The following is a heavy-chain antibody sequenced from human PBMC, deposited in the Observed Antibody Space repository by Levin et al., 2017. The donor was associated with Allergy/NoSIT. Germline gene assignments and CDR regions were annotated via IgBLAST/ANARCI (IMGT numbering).Heavy chain of an antibody. CDR2: IFSNGSP. V-gene: IGHV4-39*01. CDR1: GGSIRSSRYY. J-gene: IGHJ4*02. D-gene: IGHD3-16*01. CDR3: ARDDPAFGH. Sequence: SQTLSLTCTVSGGSIRSSRYYWGWIRQPPGKGLEWIGSIFSNGSPYYSPSLKGRVTISVDTSKNQFSLKLNSVTAAATAVYYCARDDPAFGHWGQGTLVTVSS.